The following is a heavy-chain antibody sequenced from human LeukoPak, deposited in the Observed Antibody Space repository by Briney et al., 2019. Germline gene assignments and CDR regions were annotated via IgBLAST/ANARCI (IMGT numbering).Heavy chain of an antibody. CDR1: GFTFSNAW. CDR2: IRKDGSEK. Sequence: PGGSLRLSCAASGFTFSNAWMSWVRQAPGKGLEWVANIRKDGSEKYYVDSVKGRFTISRDNAKNSLYLQMNSLRAEDTAVYYCARECSSTGCFGIFDYWGQGTLVTVSS. CDR3: ARECSSTGCFGIFDY. D-gene: IGHD2-2*01. J-gene: IGHJ4*02. V-gene: IGHV3-7*01.